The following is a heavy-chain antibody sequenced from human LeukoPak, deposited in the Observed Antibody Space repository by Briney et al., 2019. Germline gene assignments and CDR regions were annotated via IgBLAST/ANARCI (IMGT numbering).Heavy chain of an antibody. CDR2: INPSGGST. V-gene: IGHV1-46*01. J-gene: IGHJ3*02. CDR1: GYTFTSYY. D-gene: IGHD1-26*01. Sequence: SVKVSCKASGYTFTSYYMHWVRQAPGQGLEWMGIINPSGGSTSYAQKFQGRVTMTRDTSTSTVYMELSSLRSEDTAVYYCARTSGSYSGGDAFDIWGQGTMVTVSS. CDR3: ARTSGSYSGGDAFDI.